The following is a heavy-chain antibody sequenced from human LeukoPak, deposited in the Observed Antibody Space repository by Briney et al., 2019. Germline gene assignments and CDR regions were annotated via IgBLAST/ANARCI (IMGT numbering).Heavy chain of an antibody. J-gene: IGHJ3*01. CDR3: ARGDYFDRAFDV. D-gene: IGHD3-22*01. V-gene: IGHV3-30*03. CDR2: ISYDGSNK. Sequence: GGSLRLSCAASGFTFSSYGMHWVRQAPGKGLEWVAVISYDGSNKYYADSVKGRFTISRDNAKNSLYLQMNSLRAEDTAVYYCARGDYFDRAFDVWGQGTMVTVSS. CDR1: GFTFSSYG.